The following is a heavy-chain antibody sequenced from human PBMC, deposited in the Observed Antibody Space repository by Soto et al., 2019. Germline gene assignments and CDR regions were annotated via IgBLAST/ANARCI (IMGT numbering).Heavy chain of an antibody. CDR2: IIPIFGTA. D-gene: IGHD4-17*01. CDR1: GGTFSSYA. V-gene: IGHV1-69*01. Sequence: QVQLVQSGAEVKKPGSSVKVSCKASGGTFSSYAISWVRQAPGQGLEWMGGIIPIFGTANYAQKFQGRVTITADESTSTAYMELSSLRTEDTAVYYCARETGALYGDYGPLGYWGQGTLVTVSS. J-gene: IGHJ4*02. CDR3: ARETGALYGDYGPLGY.